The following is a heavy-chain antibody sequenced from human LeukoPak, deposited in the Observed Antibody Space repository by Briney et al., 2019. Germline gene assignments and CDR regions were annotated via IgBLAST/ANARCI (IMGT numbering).Heavy chain of an antibody. V-gene: IGHV4-39*07. CDR3: ARRRLVHNWFDP. CDR2: IYYSGST. Sequence: PSETLSLTCTVSGVSISSSSYYWGWIRQPPGKGLEWIGSIYYSGSTYYHPSLKSRVTISVDTSKNQFSLKLSSVTAADTAVYYCARRRLVHNWFDPWGQGTLVTVSS. D-gene: IGHD6-6*01. CDR1: GVSISSSSYY. J-gene: IGHJ5*02.